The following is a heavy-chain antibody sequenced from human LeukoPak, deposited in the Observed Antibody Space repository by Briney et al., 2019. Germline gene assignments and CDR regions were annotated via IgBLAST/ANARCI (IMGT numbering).Heavy chain of an antibody. CDR1: GFTFDDYA. Sequence: GRSLRLSCAASGFTFDDYAMHWVRQAPGKGLEWVSGISWNSGSIGYADSVKGRFTISRDNAKNSLYLQMNSLRAEDMALYYCAKGFVSSWYSPFDYWGQGTLVTVSS. CDR3: AKGFVSSWYSPFDY. J-gene: IGHJ4*02. V-gene: IGHV3-9*03. D-gene: IGHD6-13*01. CDR2: ISWNSGSI.